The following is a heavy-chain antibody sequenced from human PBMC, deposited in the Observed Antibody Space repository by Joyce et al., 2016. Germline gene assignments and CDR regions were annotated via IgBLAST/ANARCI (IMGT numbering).Heavy chain of an antibody. CDR2: ISSDGSNK. D-gene: IGHD4-17*01. V-gene: IGHV3-30-3*01. Sequence: QVQLVESGGGVGQPGRSLTLSCAASGFSFSQFSMVWIRQAPGKGLEWAAVISSDGSNKYYADSGKGRFIISRDNSKNTLNLQMTGLRSDDTGVYYCARGTTVTRMGNWFDPWGQGTLVTVSS. CDR1: GFSFSQFS. J-gene: IGHJ5*02. CDR3: ARGTTVTRMGNWFDP.